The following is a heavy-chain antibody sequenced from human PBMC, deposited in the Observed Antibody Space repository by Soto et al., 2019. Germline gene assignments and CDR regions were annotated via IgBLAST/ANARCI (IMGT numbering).Heavy chain of an antibody. V-gene: IGHV1-69*02. D-gene: IGHD2-21*01. CDR3: ARDSDERSFDY. CDR1: GGTFSSYT. CDR2: IIPILGIA. Sequence: QVQLVQSGAEVKKPGSSVKVSCKASGGTFSSYTISWVRQAPGQGLVWMGRIIPILGIANYAQKFQGRVTITADKSTSTAYMELSSLRSEDTAVYYCARDSDERSFDYWGQGTLVTVSS. J-gene: IGHJ4*02.